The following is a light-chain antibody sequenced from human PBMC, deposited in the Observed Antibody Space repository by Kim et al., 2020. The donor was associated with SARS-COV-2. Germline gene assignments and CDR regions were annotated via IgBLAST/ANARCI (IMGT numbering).Light chain of an antibody. CDR2: STN. Sequence: QTVVTQEPPFSVSPGGTVTLTCGLNSGSVSTSYYPSWYQQTPGQAPRTLIYSTNTRPSGVPDRFSGSILGNKAALTITGAQAEEESDYYCALYMGSGIRVFGGGTQLTVL. CDR3: ALYMGSGIRV. V-gene: IGLV8-61*01. J-gene: IGLJ3*02. CDR1: SGSVSTSYY.